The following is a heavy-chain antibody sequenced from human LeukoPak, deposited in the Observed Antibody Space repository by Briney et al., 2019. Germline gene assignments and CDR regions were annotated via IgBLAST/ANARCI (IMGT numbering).Heavy chain of an antibody. Sequence: SETLSLTCTVSGGSISSYYWSWIRQPPGKGLEWIGYIYYSGSTNYNPSLKSRVSISVDTSKNQFSLKLNSVTAADTAVYYCARDPPGGVMFDYWGQGTLVTVSS. CDR1: GGSISSYY. J-gene: IGHJ4*02. D-gene: IGHD3-16*01. CDR3: ARDPPGGVMFDY. V-gene: IGHV4-59*12. CDR2: IYYSGST.